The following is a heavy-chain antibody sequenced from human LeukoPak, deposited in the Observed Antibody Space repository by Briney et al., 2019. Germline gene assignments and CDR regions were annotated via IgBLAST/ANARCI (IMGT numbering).Heavy chain of an antibody. CDR2: ISSSSSYI. CDR1: GFTFSSYS. V-gene: IGHV3-21*01. J-gene: IGHJ4*02. D-gene: IGHD1-7*01. Sequence: GGSLRLSCAASGFTFSSYSMNWVRQAPGKGLEWVSSISSSSSYIYYADSVKGRFTISRDNAKNSLYLQMNSLRAEDTAVYYCARVNYISSGRGAPFDHWGQGTLVTVSS. CDR3: ARVNYISSGRGAPFDH.